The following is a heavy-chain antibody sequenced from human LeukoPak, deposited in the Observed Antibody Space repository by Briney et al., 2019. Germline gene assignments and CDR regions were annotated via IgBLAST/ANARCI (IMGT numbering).Heavy chain of an antibody. CDR3: ARGPRGSSWHWFDP. CDR1: GDSVSSNSAA. D-gene: IGHD6-13*01. CDR2: TYYSSKWFN. Sequence: SQTLSLTCAISGDSVSSNSAAGNWIRQSPSRGLEWLGRTYYSSKWFNDYAVSVKSRITINPDTSNNHFSLQLTSVTPEDTAVYYCARGPRGSSWHWFDPWGQGTLVTVSS. J-gene: IGHJ5*02. V-gene: IGHV6-1*01.